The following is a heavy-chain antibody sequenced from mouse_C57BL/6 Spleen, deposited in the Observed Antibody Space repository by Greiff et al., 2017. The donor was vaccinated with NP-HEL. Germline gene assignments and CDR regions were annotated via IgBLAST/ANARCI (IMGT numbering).Heavy chain of an antibody. CDR1: GYTFTSYW. CDR2: IDPSDSYT. Sequence: QVQLQQPGAELVRPGTSVKLSCKASGYTFTSYWMHWVKQRPGQGLEWIGVIDPSDSYTNYNQKFKGKATLTVDTSSSTAYMQLSSLTSEDSAVYYCARSYGYYEYFDVWGTGTTVTVSS. J-gene: IGHJ1*03. V-gene: IGHV1-59*01. CDR3: ARSYGYYEYFDV. D-gene: IGHD2-3*01.